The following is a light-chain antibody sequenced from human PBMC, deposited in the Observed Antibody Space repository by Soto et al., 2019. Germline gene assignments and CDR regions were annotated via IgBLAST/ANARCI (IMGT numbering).Light chain of an antibody. Sequence: EIVLTQSPATLSLSPGERATLSCRASQSVSSYLAWYQQKPGQAPRLLIYDASNRATGIPARFSGSGSGTDFTLPISSLEPEDFAVYYCQQRSNWRITFGQGTRLEMK. J-gene: IGKJ5*01. CDR1: QSVSSY. V-gene: IGKV3-11*01. CDR2: DAS. CDR3: QQRSNWRIT.